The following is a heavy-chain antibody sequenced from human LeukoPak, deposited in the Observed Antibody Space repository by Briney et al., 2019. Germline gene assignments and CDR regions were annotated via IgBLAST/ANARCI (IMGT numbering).Heavy chain of an antibody. CDR1: GGSISSSSYY. D-gene: IGHD6-6*01. J-gene: IGHJ5*02. V-gene: IGHV4-30-2*01. Sequence: PSETLSLTCTVSGGSISSSSYYWSWIRQPPGKGLEWIGYIYHSGSTYYNPSLKSRVTISVDRSKNQFSLKLSSVTAADTAVYYCARGATHGQLVEAWGQGTLVTVSS. CDR3: ARGATHGQLVEA. CDR2: IYHSGST.